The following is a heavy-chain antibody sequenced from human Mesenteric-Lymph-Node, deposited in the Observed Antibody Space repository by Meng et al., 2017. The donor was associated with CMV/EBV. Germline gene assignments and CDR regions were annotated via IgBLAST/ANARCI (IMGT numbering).Heavy chain of an antibody. V-gene: IGHV3-7*01. CDR2: INEDGSVK. J-gene: IGHJ5*02. CDR3: ARALGNWFDP. CDR1: GFTFSNYW. Sequence: GGSLRLSCAASGFTFSNYWMIWVRQAPGKGLEWVANINEDGSVKYYVESVKGRFTISRDNAKNSLYLQMNSLRAEDTAVYYCARALGNWFDPWGQGTLVTVSS.